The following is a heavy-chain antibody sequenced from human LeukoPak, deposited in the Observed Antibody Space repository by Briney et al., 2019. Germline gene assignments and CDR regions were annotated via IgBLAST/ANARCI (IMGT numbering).Heavy chain of an antibody. V-gene: IGHV3-30*02. CDR3: ATNGGLGYCSGGSCLLIDY. D-gene: IGHD2-15*01. Sequence: GGSLRLSCTASGYTFSSYDMHWVRQAPGKGLEWVAFIRYDGSNKYYADSVKGRFTISRDNSKNTLYLQMSSLRAEDTAVYYCATNGGLGYCSGGSCLLIDYWVQGTLVTVSS. CDR1: GYTFSSYD. CDR2: IRYDGSNK. J-gene: IGHJ4*02.